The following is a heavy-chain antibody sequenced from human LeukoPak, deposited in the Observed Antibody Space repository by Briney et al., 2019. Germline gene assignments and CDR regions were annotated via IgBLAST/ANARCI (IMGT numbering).Heavy chain of an antibody. CDR3: ARPGQLGSLYYGLDV. J-gene: IGHJ6*02. D-gene: IGHD3-10*01. V-gene: IGHV4-34*01. CDR2: INHSGTT. CDR1: GGSFSDYQ. Sequence: SETLSLTCAVYGGSFSDYQWNWIRQPPRKGLEWIGEINHSGTTNHNPSLESRVTISVDTSKNQFSLKLSFVTAADTAVYYCARPGQLGSLYYGLDVWGQGTTVTVS.